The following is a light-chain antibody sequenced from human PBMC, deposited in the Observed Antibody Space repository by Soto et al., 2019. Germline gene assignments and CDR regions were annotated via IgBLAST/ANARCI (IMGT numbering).Light chain of an antibody. CDR3: AAWDDNLNGPL. V-gene: IGLV1-44*01. CDR2: SDD. Sequence: QAVVTQPPSLSGTPGQRVPISCSGSNSNIGRYSVNWYQHFPGTAPKILIYSDDDRPSGVPDRFSGSKSGTSASLAISGLQSEDEAEYYCAAWDDNLNGPLFGGGTKLTVL. CDR1: NSNIGRYS. J-gene: IGLJ3*02.